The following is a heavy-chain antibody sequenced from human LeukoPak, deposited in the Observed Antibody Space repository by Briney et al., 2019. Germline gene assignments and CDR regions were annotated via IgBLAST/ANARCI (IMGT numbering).Heavy chain of an antibody. V-gene: IGHV4-30-4*08. D-gene: IGHD2-2*01. CDR1: GGSISSGSYY. CDR2: IYYSGST. Sequence: SETLSLTCTVSGGSISSGSYYWSWIRQPPGKGLEWIGYIYYSGSTYYNPSLKSRVTISVDTSKNQFSLKLSSVTAADTAVYYCAAARKDIVVVPAAVNYYYYMDVWGKGTTVTVSS. J-gene: IGHJ6*03. CDR3: AAARKDIVVVPAAVNYYYYMDV.